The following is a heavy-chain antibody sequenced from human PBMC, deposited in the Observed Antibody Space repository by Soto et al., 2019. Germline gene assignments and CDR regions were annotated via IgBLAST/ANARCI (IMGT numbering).Heavy chain of an antibody. CDR3: AHRRNVELGPLRLFDY. D-gene: IGHD2-15*01. Sequence: QITLKESGPTLVKPTQILTLTCTFSGFSLSTSGVGVGWIRQPPGEALEWLALIYWDDDKRYSPSLKSRLTITKDTSKNQVVLTMTDMDPVDTATYFCAHRRNVELGPLRLFDYWGQGTQVTVSS. V-gene: IGHV2-5*02. J-gene: IGHJ4*02. CDR1: GFSLSTSGVG. CDR2: IYWDDDK.